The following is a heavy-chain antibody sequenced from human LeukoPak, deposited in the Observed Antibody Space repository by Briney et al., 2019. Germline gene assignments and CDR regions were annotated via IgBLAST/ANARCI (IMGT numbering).Heavy chain of an antibody. CDR2: IIPIFGTA. CDR1: GGTFSSYA. V-gene: IGHV1-69*05. J-gene: IGHJ4*02. D-gene: IGHD3-22*01. CDR3: ARNYHDSSGFLDY. Sequence: SVKVSCKASGGTFSSYAISWVRQAPGQGLEWMGGIIPIFGTANYAQKFQGRVTITTDESTSTAYMELSSLRSEDTAVYYCARNYHDSSGFLDYWGQGTLVTVSS.